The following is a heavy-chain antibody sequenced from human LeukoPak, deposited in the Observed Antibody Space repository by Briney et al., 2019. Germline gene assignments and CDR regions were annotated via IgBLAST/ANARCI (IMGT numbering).Heavy chain of an antibody. CDR1: GFTFSSYS. Sequence: PGGSLRLSCAASGFTFSSYSMNWVRQAPGKGLEWVSYISSSSSTIYYADSVKGRFTISRDNAKNSLYLQMNSLRAEDTAVYYCARDFDSSSWYFDYWGQGTLVTVSS. CDR3: ARDFDSSSWYFDY. CDR2: ISSSSSTI. D-gene: IGHD6-13*01. V-gene: IGHV3-48*01. J-gene: IGHJ4*02.